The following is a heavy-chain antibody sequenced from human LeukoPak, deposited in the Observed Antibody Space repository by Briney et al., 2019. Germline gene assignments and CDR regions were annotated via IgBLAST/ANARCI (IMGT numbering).Heavy chain of an antibody. CDR1: GYTFTSYG. CDR3: ARGADTGSYGSLVYFDY. CDR2: INAYSGNT. V-gene: IGHV1-18*01. D-gene: IGHD3-16*01. J-gene: IGHJ4*02. Sequence: AAVKVSCKASGYTFTSYGISWVRQAPGQGLEWMGLINAYSGNTNFAQKLQGRVTMTTDTSTSTAYMELRSLRSDDTAVYFCARGADTGSYGSLVYFDYWGQGTLVTVSS.